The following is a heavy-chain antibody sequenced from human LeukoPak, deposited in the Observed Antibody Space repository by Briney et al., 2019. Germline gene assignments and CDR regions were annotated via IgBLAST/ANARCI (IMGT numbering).Heavy chain of an antibody. CDR3: TTQLAAYYFDY. CDR1: GFTFSTYA. V-gene: IGHV3-15*01. J-gene: IGHJ4*02. D-gene: IGHD6-13*01. CDR2: IKRKTDGGTT. Sequence: GGSLRLSCAASGFTFSTYAMGWVRQAPGKGLEWVGRIKRKTDGGTTDYAAPVKGRFTISRDDSKNTLYLQMNSLKTEDTAVYYCTTQLAAYYFDYWGQGTLVTVSS.